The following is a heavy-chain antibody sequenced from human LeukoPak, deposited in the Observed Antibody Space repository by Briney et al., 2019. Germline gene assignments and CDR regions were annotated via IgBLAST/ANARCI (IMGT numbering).Heavy chain of an antibody. J-gene: IGHJ4*02. CDR1: GFTVSNNY. D-gene: IGHD2-2*01. CDR2: IYSGGST. CDR3: ARDSSSSTREDY. Sequence: GGSLRLSCAASGFTVSNNYMSWVRQAPGKGLEWVSVIYSGGSTYYADSVKGRFTISRDNSKNTLYLQMNSLRAEDTAVYYCARDSSSSTREDYWGQGTLVTVSS. V-gene: IGHV3-53*01.